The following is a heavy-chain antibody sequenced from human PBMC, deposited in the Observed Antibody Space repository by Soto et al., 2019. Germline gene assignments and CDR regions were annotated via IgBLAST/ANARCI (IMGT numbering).Heavy chain of an antibody. D-gene: IGHD3-22*01. J-gene: IGHJ4*02. V-gene: IGHV3-11*01. Sequence: QVQLVESGGGLVKPGGSLRLSCAASGFTFSDYYMNWIRQAPGKGLEWVSYISGGGGSTIYYTDSVKGRFTISRDNAKNSVNLQMHSLRAEDTAVYYCARGRGYYDSSGYDYWGQGTLVTVSS. CDR3: ARGRGYYDSSGYDY. CDR1: GFTFSDYY. CDR2: ISGGGGSTI.